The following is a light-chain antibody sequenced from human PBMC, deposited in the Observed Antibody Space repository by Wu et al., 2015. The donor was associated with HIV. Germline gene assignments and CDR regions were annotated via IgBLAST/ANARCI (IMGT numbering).Light chain of an antibody. CDR1: QGVSSSY. V-gene: IGKV3-20*01. CDR2: AAS. CDR3: QQAGNSRWT. Sequence: EIVLTQSPDTLSLSPGERATLSCRASQGVSSSYLAWYQQKPGQPPRLLIYAASSRATGIPDRFSGSGSGTDFTLTISRLEPEDSAVYYCQQAGNSRWTFGPGTTVDI. J-gene: IGKJ1*01.